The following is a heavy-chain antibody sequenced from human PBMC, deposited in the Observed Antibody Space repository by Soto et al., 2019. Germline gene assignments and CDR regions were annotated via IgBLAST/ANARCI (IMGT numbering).Heavy chain of an antibody. CDR1: GFTFSSYW. J-gene: IGHJ4*03. D-gene: IGHD5-18*01. CDR2: IKQDGSEK. Sequence: VGSLRLSGAASGFTFSSYWMSWVRQAPGKGLEWVANIKQDGSEKYYVDSVKGRFTISRDNAKNSLYLQMNSLRAEDTAVYYCARVPNRWLQLFDYWGQGTMVTVPQ. CDR3: ARVPNRWLQLFDY. V-gene: IGHV3-7*03.